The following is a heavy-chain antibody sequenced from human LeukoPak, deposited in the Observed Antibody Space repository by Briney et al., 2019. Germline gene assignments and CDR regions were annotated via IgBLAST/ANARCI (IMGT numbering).Heavy chain of an antibody. CDR1: GLNLTTYA. J-gene: IGHJ4*02. Sequence: GGSLRLSCAASGLNLTTYAMGWVRQAPGKGLEWVSVISDRGDSTYYGDSVKGRFTISRDNAKNSLYLQVNSLRAEDTAFYYCAINGGGDSGYGNFDYWGQGTLVTVSS. V-gene: IGHV3-23*01. CDR3: AINGGGDSGYGNFDY. D-gene: IGHD5-12*01. CDR2: ISDRGDST.